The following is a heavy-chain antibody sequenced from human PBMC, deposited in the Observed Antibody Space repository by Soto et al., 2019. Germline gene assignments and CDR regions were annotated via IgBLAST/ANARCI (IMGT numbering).Heavy chain of an antibody. J-gene: IGHJ6*02. CDR2: LSAGGDST. CDR1: GFTFSNYA. V-gene: IGHV3-23*01. Sequence: EVQLLESGGGLVQPGGSLRLSCAASGFTFSNYAMSWVRQAPGKGLEWVATLSAGGDSTYYADSLKARFTISRDNSXTPLYLQMNSLRAEDTALYYCAKGRSTITTPGGMDVWGQGTTVTVSS. D-gene: IGHD4-4*01. CDR3: AKGRSTITTPGGMDV.